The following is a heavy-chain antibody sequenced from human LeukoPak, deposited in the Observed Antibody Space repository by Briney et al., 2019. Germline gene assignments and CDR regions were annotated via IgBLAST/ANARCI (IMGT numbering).Heavy chain of an antibody. D-gene: IGHD6-13*01. J-gene: IGHJ3*02. CDR1: GFTFSSYS. V-gene: IGHV3-7*01. CDR3: ARVRGSSWYDAFDI. CDR2: IKQDGSEK. Sequence: SGGSLRLSCAASGFTFSSYSMNWVRQAPGKGLEWVANIKQDGSEKYYVDSVKGRFTISRDNAKNSLYLQMNSLRAEDTAVYYCARVRGSSWYDAFDIWGQGTMVTVSS.